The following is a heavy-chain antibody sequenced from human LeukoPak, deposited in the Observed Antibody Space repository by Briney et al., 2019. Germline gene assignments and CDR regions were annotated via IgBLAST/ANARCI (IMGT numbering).Heavy chain of an antibody. Sequence: GGSLRLSCAAPGFTFSSHWMNWVRQAPGKGLEWVANINQDGGVQYYVDSVKGRFTISRDNAENSLYLQMNSLRAEDTAVYYCARGMTVAANWFDPWGQGTLVTVSS. D-gene: IGHD6-19*01. CDR2: INQDGGVQ. CDR1: GFTFSSHW. V-gene: IGHV3-7*04. J-gene: IGHJ5*02. CDR3: ARGMTVAANWFDP.